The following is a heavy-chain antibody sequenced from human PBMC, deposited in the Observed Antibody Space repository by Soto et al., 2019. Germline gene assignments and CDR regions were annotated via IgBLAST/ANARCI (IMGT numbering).Heavy chain of an antibody. CDR1: GGCSSSGDYY. D-gene: IGHD2-21*02. Sequence: SETLSLTCTVSGGCSSSGDYYWSWIRQPPGKGLEWIGYIYYSGSTYYNPSLKSRVTISVDTSKNQFSLKLSSVTAADTAVYYCARLLAYCGGDCPDYFDYRGQGTLVTVPS. CDR3: ARLLAYCGGDCPDYFDY. V-gene: IGHV4-30-4*01. J-gene: IGHJ4*02. CDR2: IYYSGST.